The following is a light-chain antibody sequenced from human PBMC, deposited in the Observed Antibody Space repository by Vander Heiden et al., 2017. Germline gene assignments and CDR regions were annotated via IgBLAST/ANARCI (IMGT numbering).Light chain of an antibody. CDR3: QQYLHNPLT. CDR2: WAS. J-gene: IGKJ4*01. Sequence: DIVMTQSPDFLAVSLGERATINCKSSQSVFYDSNNKNILAWYQQKPGQPPKLLIYWASTRESGVPDRFSGSGSGTDFTLTISSLQAEDVAVYYCQQYLHNPLTFGGGTKVEIK. V-gene: IGKV4-1*01. CDR1: QSVFYDSNNKNI.